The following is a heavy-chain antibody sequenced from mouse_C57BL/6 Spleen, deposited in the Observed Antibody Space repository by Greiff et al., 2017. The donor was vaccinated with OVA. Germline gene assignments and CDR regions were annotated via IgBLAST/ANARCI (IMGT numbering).Heavy chain of an antibody. D-gene: IGHD1-1*01. V-gene: IGHV1-26*01. CDR2: INPNNGGT. CDR1: GYTFTDYY. J-gene: IGHJ3*01. Sequence: VQLQQSGPELVKPGASVKISCKASGYTFTDYYMNWVKQSPGKSLEWIGDINPNNGGTSYNQKFKGKATLTVDKSSSTAYMELRSLTSEDSAVYYCARNYYYGSSPFAYWGQGTLVTVSA. CDR3: ARNYYYGSSPFAY.